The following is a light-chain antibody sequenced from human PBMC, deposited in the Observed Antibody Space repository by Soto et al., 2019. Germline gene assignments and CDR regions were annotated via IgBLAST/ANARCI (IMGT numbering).Light chain of an antibody. J-gene: IGLJ1*01. V-gene: IGLV2-14*01. CDR2: DVS. CDR3: TSYTSSSGYV. Sequence: QSALTQPVSVSGSPGQSITMSCTGTSSDVGAYNYVYWYRQHPGKAPKLIIYDVSNRPSGVSNRFSGSKSGNTASLIISGLQAEDEADYYCTSYTSSSGYVFGTGTQVTVL. CDR1: SSDVGAYNY.